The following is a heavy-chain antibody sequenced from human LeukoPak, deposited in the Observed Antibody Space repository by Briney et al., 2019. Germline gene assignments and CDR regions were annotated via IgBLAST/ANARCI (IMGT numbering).Heavy chain of an antibody. CDR2: ISAYNGNT. CDR3: AREILGYCSGGSCYSGFANWFDP. J-gene: IGHJ5*02. D-gene: IGHD2-15*01. V-gene: IGHV1-18*01. CDR1: GYTFTSYG. Sequence: ASVKVSCKASGYTFTSYGISWVRQAPGQGLEWMGWISAYNGNTNYVQKLQGRVTMTTDTSTSTAYMELRSLRSDDTAVYYCAREILGYCSGGSCYSGFANWFDPWGQGTLVTVSS.